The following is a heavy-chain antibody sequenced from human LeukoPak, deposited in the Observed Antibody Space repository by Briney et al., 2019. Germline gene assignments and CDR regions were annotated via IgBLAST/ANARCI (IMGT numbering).Heavy chain of an antibody. CDR1: GFTFDHYA. CDR2: IRSKAYGGTT. D-gene: IGHD2-15*01. Sequence: GGPLRLSCTASGFTFDHYAMIWFRQAPGKGLEGVDFIRSKAYGGTTEYAASVKGRFNNSRDDSKSIAYVQMNSLKTEDTAVYYCTREVDYLGFDYWGQGTLVTVSS. V-gene: IGHV3-49*03. CDR3: TREVDYLGFDY. J-gene: IGHJ4*02.